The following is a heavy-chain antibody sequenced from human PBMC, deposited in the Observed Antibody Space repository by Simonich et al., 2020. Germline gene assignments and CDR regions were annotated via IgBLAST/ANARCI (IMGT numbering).Heavy chain of an antibody. J-gene: IGHJ5*02. CDR1: GYTFTSYD. V-gene: IGHV1-8*03. CDR3: ARARYCSSTSCYNWFDP. CDR2: MNPNSGNK. D-gene: IGHD2-2*01. Sequence: QVQLVQSGAEVKKPGASVKVSCKASGYTFTSYDINWVRQATGQGLERMGWMNPNSGNKGYAQKFQGRVTITRNTSISTAYMELSSLRSEDTAVYYCARARYCSSTSCYNWFDPWGQGTLVTVSS.